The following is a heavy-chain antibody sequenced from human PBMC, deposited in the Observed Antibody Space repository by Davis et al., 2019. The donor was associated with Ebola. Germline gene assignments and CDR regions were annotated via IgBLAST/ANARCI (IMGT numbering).Heavy chain of an antibody. J-gene: IGHJ4*02. V-gene: IGHV4-38-2*02. CDR3: ARDRWGYVGAIDY. CDR2: IYYSGST. Sequence: MPSETLSLTCTVSGYSISSGYYWGWIRQPPGKGLEWIGYIYYSGSTNYNPSLKSRVTISVDTSKNQFSLKLSSVTAVDTAVYYCARDRWGYVGAIDYWGQGTLVTVSS. D-gene: IGHD3-10*02. CDR1: GYSISSGYY.